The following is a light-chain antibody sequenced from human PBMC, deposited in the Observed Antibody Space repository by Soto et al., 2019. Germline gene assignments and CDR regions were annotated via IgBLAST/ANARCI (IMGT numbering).Light chain of an antibody. Sequence: DMHMNQSPSSLSASVVDMVTITFLASQTISTYLNWYQQKPGKAPRLLIYDASSLLSGVPSRFSGSGSGTDFTLTIASLQPEDFSTYYCQQSDSTPYTFGQGTKVDIK. CDR3: QQSDSTPYT. CDR1: QTISTY. J-gene: IGKJ2*01. CDR2: DAS. V-gene: IGKV1-39*01.